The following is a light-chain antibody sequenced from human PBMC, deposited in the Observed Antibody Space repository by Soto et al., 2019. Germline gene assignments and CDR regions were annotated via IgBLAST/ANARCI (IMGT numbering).Light chain of an antibody. CDR1: QSVSSY. CDR2: DAS. J-gene: IGKJ4*01. CDR3: PQRSDWPST. Sequence: EIVLTQSPATLSLSPGDRATLSCRASQSVSSYLAWYQQKPGQAPRLLIYDASNRAAGIPARFSGSGSGTDFTLTITSLEPEDFEVYYCPQRSDWPSTFGGGTKVEIK. V-gene: IGKV3-11*01.